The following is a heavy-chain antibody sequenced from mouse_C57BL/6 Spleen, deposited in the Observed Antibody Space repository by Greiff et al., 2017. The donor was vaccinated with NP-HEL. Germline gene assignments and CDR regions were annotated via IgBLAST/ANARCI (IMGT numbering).Heavy chain of an antibody. J-gene: IGHJ2*01. Sequence: DVHLVESGGGLVKPGGSLKLSCAASGFTFSSYAMSWVRQTPEKRLEWVATISDGGSYTYYPDNVKGRFTISRDNAKNNLYLQMSHLKSEDTAMYYCARGGGTNSYFDYWGQGTTLTVSS. D-gene: IGHD1-3*01. CDR3: ARGGGTNSYFDY. V-gene: IGHV5-4*01. CDR2: ISDGGSYT. CDR1: GFTFSSYA.